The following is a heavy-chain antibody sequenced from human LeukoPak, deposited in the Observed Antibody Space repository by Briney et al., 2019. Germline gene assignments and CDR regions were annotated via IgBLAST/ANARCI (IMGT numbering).Heavy chain of an antibody. V-gene: IGHV5-51*01. CDR1: GYRFTSSW. D-gene: IGHD1-20*01. CDR2: IYPGDSDT. Sequence: GESLKISCKGTGYRFTSSWIGWVRQMPGKGLEWMGIIYPGDSDTRYSPSFQGQVTISADKSISTAYLQWSSLKASDTAMYYCARHVSNWNYVDYWGQGTLVTVSS. J-gene: IGHJ4*02. CDR3: ARHVSNWNYVDY.